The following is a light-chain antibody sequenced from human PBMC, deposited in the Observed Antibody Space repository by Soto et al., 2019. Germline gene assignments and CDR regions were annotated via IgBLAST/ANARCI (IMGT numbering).Light chain of an antibody. CDR2: EVS. J-gene: IGLJ3*02. CDR1: SSDVADYNY. CDR3: SSYAGSNNWV. Sequence: QSALTQPPSASGSPGQSVTISCTGTSSDVADYNYVSWYQQYTGQAPKLMIYEVSKRPPGVPDRCSGSKSGNTASLTVSGLQAEDEADYYCSSYAGSNNWVFGGGTKLTVL. V-gene: IGLV2-8*01.